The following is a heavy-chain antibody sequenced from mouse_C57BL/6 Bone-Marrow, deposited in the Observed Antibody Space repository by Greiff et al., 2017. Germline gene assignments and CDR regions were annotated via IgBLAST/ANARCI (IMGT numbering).Heavy chain of an antibody. V-gene: IGHV1-69*01. D-gene: IGHD2-4*01. CDR2: IDPSDSYT. J-gene: IGHJ1*03. CDR1: GYTFTSYW. CDR3: AINDYDSYWYFDV. Sequence: VQLQQSGAELVMPGASVKLSCKASGYTFTSYWMHWVKQRPGQGLEWIGEIDPSDSYTNYNQKFKGKSTLTVDKSSSTAYMQLSSLTSEDSAVYYCAINDYDSYWYFDVWGTGTTVTVSS.